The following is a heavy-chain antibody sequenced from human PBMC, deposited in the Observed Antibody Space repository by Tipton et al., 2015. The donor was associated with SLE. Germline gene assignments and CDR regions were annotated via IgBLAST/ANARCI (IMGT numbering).Heavy chain of an antibody. CDR2: IYYSGGT. CDR3: ARLRISGVLTGSYEYGIDV. V-gene: IGHV4-59*07. J-gene: IGHJ6*02. Sequence: TLSLTCNVSGGSISSYYWSWIRQPPGRGLEWIGYIYYSGGTNYNPSLKSRVTMSVDTSKKQFSLKLSSVTAADTAVYYCARLRISGVLTGSYEYGIDVWGQGTAVTVSS. CDR1: GGSISSYY. D-gene: IGHD3-3*01.